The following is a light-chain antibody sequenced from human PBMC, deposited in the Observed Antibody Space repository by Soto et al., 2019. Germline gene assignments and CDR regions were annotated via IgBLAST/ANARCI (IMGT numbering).Light chain of an antibody. CDR3: QQRSNWPLT. CDR1: QSVTSY. J-gene: IGKJ4*01. V-gene: IGKV3-11*01. CDR2: DAS. Sequence: EIVLTQSPGTLSLSPGERATLSCGASQSVTSYLAWYQQKPGQAPRLLIYDASNRATGIPARFSGSGSSTDFTLTISSLEPEDFAVYFCQQRSNWPLTFGGGTKVDIK.